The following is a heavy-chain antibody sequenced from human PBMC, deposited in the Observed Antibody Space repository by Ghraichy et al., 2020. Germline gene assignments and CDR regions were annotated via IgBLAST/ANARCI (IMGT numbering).Heavy chain of an antibody. CDR1: GFTFSSHW. CDR2: IRKDGGET. Sequence: GGSLRLSCAASGFTFSSHWMSWVRQPPGKGLEWVANIRKDGGETHYVDSVKGRFTISRDNAKNSLYLQMNSLRAEDTAVYYCAKGQDYVASLHYYYYMDVWGKGTTVTVSS. D-gene: IGHD3-16*01. J-gene: IGHJ6*03. CDR3: AKGQDYVASLHYYYYMDV. V-gene: IGHV3-7*01.